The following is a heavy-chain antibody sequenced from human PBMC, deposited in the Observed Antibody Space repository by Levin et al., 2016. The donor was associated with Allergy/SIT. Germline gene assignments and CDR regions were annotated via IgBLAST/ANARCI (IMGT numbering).Heavy chain of an antibody. D-gene: IGHD6-19*01. CDR2: INHSGST. CDR3: AREVSGRQWLVPKAP. CDR1: GGSFSGYY. V-gene: IGHV4-34*01. J-gene: IGHJ5*02. Sequence: SETLSLTCAVYGGSFSGYYWSWIRQPPGKGLEWIGEINHSGSTNYNPSLKSRVTISVDTSKNQFSLKLSSVTAADTAVYYCAREVSGRQWLVPKAPWGQGTLVTVSS.